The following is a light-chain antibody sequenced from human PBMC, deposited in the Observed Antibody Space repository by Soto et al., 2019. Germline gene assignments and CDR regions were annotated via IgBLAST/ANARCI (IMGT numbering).Light chain of an antibody. CDR2: AAS. CDR3: QQYYSSADT. J-gene: IGKJ2*01. V-gene: IGKV1-8*01. Sequence: AIRMTQSPSSFSASTGDRVTITCRASQGISSYLAWYQQKPGKAPKLLIYAASTLQSGVPSRFSGSGSGTDFTLTISCLQSEDFATYYCQQYYSSADTFGQGTKVDSK. CDR1: QGISSY.